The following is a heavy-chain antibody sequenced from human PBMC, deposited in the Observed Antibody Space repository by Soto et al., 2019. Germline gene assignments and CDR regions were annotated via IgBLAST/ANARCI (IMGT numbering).Heavy chain of an antibody. CDR1: GFTFSSYS. J-gene: IGHJ3*01. V-gene: IGHV3-48*02. D-gene: IGHD3-10*01. Sequence: GGSLRLSCAASGFTFSSYSMNWVCRAPGKGLEWVSYISSSSSTIYYADSVKGRFTISRDNAKNSLYLQMNSLRDEDTAVYYCARDMVRGAIGAFDVWGQGTMVTVSS. CDR3: ARDMVRGAIGAFDV. CDR2: ISSSSSTI.